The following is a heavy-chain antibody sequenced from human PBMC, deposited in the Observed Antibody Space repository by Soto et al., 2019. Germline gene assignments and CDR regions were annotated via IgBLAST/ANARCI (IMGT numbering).Heavy chain of an antibody. D-gene: IGHD3-22*01. J-gene: IGHJ4*02. Sequence: QVQLVESGGGVVQPGRSLRLSCAASGFTFSSYAMHWVRQAPGKGLEWVAVISYDGSNKYYADSVKGRFTISRDNSKNTLYLQMNSLRTEDTAVYYCARVSAPFNYYDSSGYYSTLFDYWGQGTLVTVSS. CDR3: ARVSAPFNYYDSSGYYSTLFDY. CDR2: ISYDGSNK. CDR1: GFTFSSYA. V-gene: IGHV3-30-3*01.